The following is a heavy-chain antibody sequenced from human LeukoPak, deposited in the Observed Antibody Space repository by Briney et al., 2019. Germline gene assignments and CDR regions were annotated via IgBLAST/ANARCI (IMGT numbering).Heavy chain of an antibody. V-gene: IGHV3-13*01. CDR1: GFTFSDYD. Sequence: PGGSLRLSCAASGFTFSDYDMHWVRQATGKGLEWVSAIGTAGDTYYTGSVKERFTISTENDKNFLFLQMNSLRAGDKAEYYCARVAKERVGGVYYFDYWGQGTLVTVSS. CDR2: IGTAGDT. J-gene: IGHJ4*02. D-gene: IGHD1-1*01. CDR3: ARVAKERVGGVYYFDY.